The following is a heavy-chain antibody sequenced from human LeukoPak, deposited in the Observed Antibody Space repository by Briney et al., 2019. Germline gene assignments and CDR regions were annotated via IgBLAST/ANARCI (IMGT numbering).Heavy chain of an antibody. CDR3: ARDDYYDSSGYYYEVY. Sequence: ASVKVSCKASGYTFTSYGISWVRQAPGQGLEWMGWISAYNGNTNYAQKLQGRVTMTTGTSTSTAYMELRSLRSDDTAVYYCARDDYYDSSGYYYEVYWGQGTLVTVSS. J-gene: IGHJ4*02. CDR2: ISAYNGNT. CDR1: GYTFTSYG. D-gene: IGHD3-22*01. V-gene: IGHV1-18*01.